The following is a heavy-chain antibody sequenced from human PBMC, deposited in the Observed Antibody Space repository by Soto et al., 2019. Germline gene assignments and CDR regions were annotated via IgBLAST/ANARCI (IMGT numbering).Heavy chain of an antibody. J-gene: IGHJ6*02. Sequence: ASVKVSCKASGYTFTSYDINWVRQATGQGLEWMGWMNPNSGNTGYAQKFQGRVTMTRNTSISTAYMELNSLRAEDTAVYYCASTQGQRRYYYYGMDVWGQGTTVTVSS. CDR3: ASTQGQRRYYYYGMDV. CDR1: GYTFTSYD. V-gene: IGHV1-8*01. CDR2: MNPNSGNT.